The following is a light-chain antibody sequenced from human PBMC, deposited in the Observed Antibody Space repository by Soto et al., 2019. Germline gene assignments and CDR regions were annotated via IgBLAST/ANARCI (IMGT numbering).Light chain of an antibody. CDR1: QSVPKNY. V-gene: IGKV3-20*01. J-gene: IGKJ4*01. CDR3: QQYATAPLT. CDR2: DVS. Sequence: EIVLTQSPGTLSLSPGEGATLSCRASQSVPKNYLGWYKQKTGQAPRLLIYDVSNRATDVPERFSGSGSETDFTLTISRLETEDFAVYYCQQYATAPLTFGGGTKLEIK.